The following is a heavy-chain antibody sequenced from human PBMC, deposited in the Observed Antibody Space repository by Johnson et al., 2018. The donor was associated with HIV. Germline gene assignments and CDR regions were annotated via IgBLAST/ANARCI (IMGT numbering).Heavy chain of an antibody. CDR3: ARRAGGLGYCSGGSCQGGAFDI. V-gene: IGHV3-20*04. J-gene: IGHJ3*02. D-gene: IGHD2-15*01. CDR2: INWNGGST. Sequence: MQLVESGGGVVRPGGSLRLSCAASGFTFDDYGMSWVRQAPGKGLEWVSGINWNGGSTGYADSVKGRFTISRDNAKNSLYLQMNSLRAEDTALYYCARRAGGLGYCSGGSCQGGAFDIWGQGTMVTVSS. CDR1: GFTFDDYG.